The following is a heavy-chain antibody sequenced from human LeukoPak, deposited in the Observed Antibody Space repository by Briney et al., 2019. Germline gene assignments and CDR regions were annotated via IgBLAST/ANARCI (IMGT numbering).Heavy chain of an antibody. CDR2: IYPGDSDT. J-gene: IGHJ4*02. D-gene: IGHD3-22*01. CDR3: ARRGSGYYDPGTY. V-gene: IGHV5-51*01. CDR1: GYSFTSYW. Sequence: KVSCKASGYSFTSYWIGWVRQMPGKGLEWMGIIYPGDSDTRYSPSFQGQVTISADKSISTAYLQWSSLKASDTAMYYCARRGSGYYDPGTYWGQGTLVTVSS.